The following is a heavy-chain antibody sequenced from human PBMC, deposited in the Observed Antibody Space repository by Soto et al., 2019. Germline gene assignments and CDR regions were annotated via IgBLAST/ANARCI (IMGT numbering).Heavy chain of an antibody. Sequence: EVQLVESGGGLVQPGGSLRLSCAASGFSLSTYSMNWVRQAPGKGLEWVSYITSSSNIIYYADSVKGRFTVSRDNAKNSLYLQMNSLRDEDTAVYYCARDSKTWSGYPIDYWGQGTLVTVSS. CDR1: GFSLSTYS. D-gene: IGHD3-3*01. V-gene: IGHV3-48*02. J-gene: IGHJ4*02. CDR2: ITSSSNII. CDR3: ARDSKTWSGYPIDY.